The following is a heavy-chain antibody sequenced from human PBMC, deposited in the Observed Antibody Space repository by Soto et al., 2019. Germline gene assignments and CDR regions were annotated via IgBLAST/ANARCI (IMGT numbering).Heavy chain of an antibody. CDR1: GFTFSSYA. CDR3: AKRAEVYAHWDY. CDR2: ISGSGGST. Sequence: EVQLLESGGGLVQPGGSLRLSCAASGFTFSSYAMTWVRQAPGKGLEWVSAISGSGGSTYYADSVKGRFTISRDNSRNTLYLQMSSLRAEDTAVYYCAKRAEVYAHWDYWGQGTLVTVSS. J-gene: IGHJ4*02. D-gene: IGHD2-8*01. V-gene: IGHV3-23*01.